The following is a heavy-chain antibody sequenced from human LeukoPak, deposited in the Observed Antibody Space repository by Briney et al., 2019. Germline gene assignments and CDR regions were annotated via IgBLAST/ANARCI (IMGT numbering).Heavy chain of an antibody. CDR1: GGSISSYY. Sequence: SETLSLTCTVSGGSISSYYWSWIRQPPGKGLEWIGYIYYSGSTNYNPSLKSRVTISVDTSKNQFSLKLSSVTAADTAVYYCARTYVWGSYRLDPWGQGTLVTVSS. CDR2: IYYSGST. CDR3: ARTYVWGSYRLDP. V-gene: IGHV4-59*08. J-gene: IGHJ5*02. D-gene: IGHD3-16*02.